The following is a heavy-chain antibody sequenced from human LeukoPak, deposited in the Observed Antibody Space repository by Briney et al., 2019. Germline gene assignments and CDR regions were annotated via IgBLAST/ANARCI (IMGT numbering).Heavy chain of an antibody. CDR3: ARGYSRNPYYDILTGYSPYNWFDP. J-gene: IGHJ5*02. Sequence: SETLSLTCAVYGGSFSGYYWSWIRQPPGKGLEWIGEINHSGSTNYNSSLKSRVTISVDTSKNQFSLKLSSVTAADTAVYYCARGYSRNPYYDILTGYSPYNWFDPWGQGTLVTVSS. CDR2: INHSGST. CDR1: GGSFSGYY. D-gene: IGHD3-9*01. V-gene: IGHV4-34*01.